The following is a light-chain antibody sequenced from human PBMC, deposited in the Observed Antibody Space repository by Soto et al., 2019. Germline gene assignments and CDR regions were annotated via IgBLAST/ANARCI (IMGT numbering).Light chain of an antibody. J-gene: IGLJ2*01. CDR1: SSDVGGYNY. Sequence: HSALTQPASVSGSPGQSITISCTGTSSDVGGYNYVSWYQHHPGKAPKLMIYDVSYRPSGVSNRFSGSKSGNTASLTISGLQAEDEADYYCSSYTHSNTVIFGGGTKVTVL. V-gene: IGLV2-14*03. CDR3: SSYTHSNTVI. CDR2: DVS.